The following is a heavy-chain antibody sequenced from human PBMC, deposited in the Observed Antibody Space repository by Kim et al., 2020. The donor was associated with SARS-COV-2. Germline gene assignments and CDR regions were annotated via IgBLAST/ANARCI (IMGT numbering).Heavy chain of an antibody. V-gene: IGHV5-51*01. CDR3: ARPGRGVRGVIHPFDY. J-gene: IGHJ4*02. D-gene: IGHD3-10*01. CDR1: GYSFTSYW. Sequence: GESLKISCMGSGYSFTSYWIGWVRQMPGKGLEWMGIIYPGDSDTRYSPSFQGQVTISADKSISTAYLQWSSLKASDTAMYYCARPGRGVRGVIHPFDYWGQGTLVTVSS. CDR2: IYPGDSDT.